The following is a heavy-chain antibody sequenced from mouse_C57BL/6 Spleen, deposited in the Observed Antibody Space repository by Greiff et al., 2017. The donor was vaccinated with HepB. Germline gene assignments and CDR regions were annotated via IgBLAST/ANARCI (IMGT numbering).Heavy chain of an antibody. J-gene: IGHJ3*01. D-gene: IGHD2-4*01. Sequence: EVQVVESGGGLVKPGGSLKLSCAASGFTFSDYGMHWVRQAPEKGLEWVAYISSGSSTIYYADKVKGRFTISRDNAKNTLFLQMTSLRSEDTAMYDCARGYDYDVFAYWGQGTLVTVSA. CDR1: GFTFSDYG. CDR2: ISSGSSTI. V-gene: IGHV5-17*01. CDR3: ARGYDYDVFAY.